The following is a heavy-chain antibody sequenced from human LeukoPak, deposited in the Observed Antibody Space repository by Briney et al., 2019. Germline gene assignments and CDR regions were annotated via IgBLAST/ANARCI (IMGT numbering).Heavy chain of an antibody. J-gene: IGHJ4*02. D-gene: IGHD3-22*01. V-gene: IGHV4-39*01. CDR2: IHYSGST. CDR1: GGSISSSNYY. CDR3: ARLLHDSRGYYYFDY. Sequence: PSETLSLTCTVSGGSISSSNYYWGWIRQPPGKGLEWMGSIHYSGSTYNNPSLKSRVTISVDTSKSQFSLKVSSVTAVDTAVYYCARLLHDSRGYYYFDYWGQGTLVIVSS.